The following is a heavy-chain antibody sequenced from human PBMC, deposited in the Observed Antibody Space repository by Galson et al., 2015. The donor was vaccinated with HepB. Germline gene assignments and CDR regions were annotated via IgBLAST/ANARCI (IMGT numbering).Heavy chain of an antibody. CDR3: ARGRFPFDY. V-gene: IGHV3-48*01. Sequence: SLRLSCAASGFTFSSYSMNWVRQAPGKGLEWVSYISSSSSTIYYADSVKGRFTISRDNAKNSLYLQMNSLRAEDTAVYYCARGRFPFDYWGQGTLVTVSS. CDR2: ISSSSSTI. CDR1: GFTFSSYS. J-gene: IGHJ4*02. D-gene: IGHD2-21*01.